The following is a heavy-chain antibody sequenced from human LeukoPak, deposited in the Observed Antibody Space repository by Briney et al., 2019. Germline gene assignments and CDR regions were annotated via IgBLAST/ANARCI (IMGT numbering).Heavy chain of an antibody. CDR2: IHYDGSNK. Sequence: GGSLRLSCAASGFTFSDYGMHWVRQAPGKGLEWVTFIHYDGSNKYYADSVKGRFTISRDNAKNTLYLQMNSLRAEDTAVYYCAKSGYNRFDYWGQGTLVTVSS. V-gene: IGHV3-30*02. D-gene: IGHD5-24*01. CDR1: GFTFSDYG. J-gene: IGHJ4*02. CDR3: AKSGYNRFDY.